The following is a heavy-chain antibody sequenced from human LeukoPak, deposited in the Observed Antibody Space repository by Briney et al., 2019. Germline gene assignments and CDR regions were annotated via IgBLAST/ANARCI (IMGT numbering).Heavy chain of an antibody. Sequence: GGSLRLSCAASGFTFSSYSMNWVRQAPGKGLEWVSYISSSSSTIYYADSVKGRFTISRDNAKNSLYLQMSSLRAEDTAVYYCARGDCSSTSCSGPDAFDIWGQGTMVTVSS. CDR1: GFTFSSYS. CDR3: ARGDCSSTSCSGPDAFDI. CDR2: ISSSSSTI. V-gene: IGHV3-48*01. D-gene: IGHD2-2*01. J-gene: IGHJ3*02.